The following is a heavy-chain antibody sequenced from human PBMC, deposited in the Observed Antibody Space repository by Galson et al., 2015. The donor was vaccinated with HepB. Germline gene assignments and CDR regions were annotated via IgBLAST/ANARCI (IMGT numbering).Heavy chain of an antibody. D-gene: IGHD3-22*01. Sequence: SAQDSCKACGYTFTRSGISRVPQAPGRGLEWMGWISAYNGNTNYAQKLQGRVTMTTDTSTSTAYMELRSLRSDDTAVYYCASDSSGYYPAYFDYWGQGTLVTVSS. V-gene: IGHV1-18*04. J-gene: IGHJ4*02. CDR3: ASDSSGYYPAYFDY. CDR1: GYTFTRSG. CDR2: ISAYNGNT.